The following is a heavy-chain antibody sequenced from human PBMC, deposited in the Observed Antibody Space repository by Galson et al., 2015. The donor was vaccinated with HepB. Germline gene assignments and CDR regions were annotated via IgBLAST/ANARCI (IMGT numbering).Heavy chain of an antibody. CDR2: INPSGGST. CDR1: GYTFTSYY. CDR3: ARDLRPSTSPLGCFDP. D-gene: IGHD5/OR15-5a*01. Sequence: SVKVSCKASGYTFTSYYMHWVRQAPGQGLEWMGVINPSGGSTSYAQKFQGRVTMTRDTSTSTVYMELSSLRSEDTAVYYCARDLRPSTSPLGCFDPWGQGTLATVSS. V-gene: IGHV1-46*01. J-gene: IGHJ5*02.